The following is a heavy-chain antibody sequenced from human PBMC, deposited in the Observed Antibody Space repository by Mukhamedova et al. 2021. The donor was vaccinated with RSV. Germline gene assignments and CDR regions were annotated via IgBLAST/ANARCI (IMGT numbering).Heavy chain of an antibody. CDR3: AKDISSGWWFDY. V-gene: IGHV3-23*01. J-gene: IGHJ4*02. Sequence: GINWVRQAPGKGLEWVSVISGSGGSTYYADSVKGRFTISRDNSKNTLYLQMNSLRAEDTAVYYCAKDISSGWWFDYWGQGTLVTVSS. D-gene: IGHD6-19*01. CDR1: G. CDR2: ISGSGGST.